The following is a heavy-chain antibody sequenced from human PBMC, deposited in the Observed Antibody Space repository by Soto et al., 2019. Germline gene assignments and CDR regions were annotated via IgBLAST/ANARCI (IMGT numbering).Heavy chain of an antibody. CDR1: GGSIDGYN. J-gene: IGHJ6*02. Sequence: QVQLQESGPGLVKPSETLSLTCTVSGGSIDGYNCAWIRQPPGKALEWVWYVYYNGSTSYNPSLISRVTPSMDTSKSQSSLQLRSVPAADTAGYYCARQGIGNLPGLVDVWGRATTVTVSS. CDR2: VYYNGST. CDR3: ARQGIGNLPGLVDV. V-gene: IGHV4-59*08.